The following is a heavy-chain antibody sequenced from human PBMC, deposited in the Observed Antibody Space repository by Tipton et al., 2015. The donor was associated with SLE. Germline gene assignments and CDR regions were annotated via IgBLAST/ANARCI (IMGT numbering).Heavy chain of an antibody. V-gene: IGHV3-21*01. J-gene: IGHJ4*02. Sequence: SLRLSCAASGFTFSSYSMNWVRQAPGKGLEWVSCISSGNIYIYYADSVKGRFTISRDNAKNSLYLQMNSLRAEDTAVYYCARDGIAAAGKYFDYWGQGTLVTVSS. CDR3: ARDGIAAAGKYFDY. D-gene: IGHD6-13*01. CDR2: ISSGNIYI. CDR1: GFTFSSYS.